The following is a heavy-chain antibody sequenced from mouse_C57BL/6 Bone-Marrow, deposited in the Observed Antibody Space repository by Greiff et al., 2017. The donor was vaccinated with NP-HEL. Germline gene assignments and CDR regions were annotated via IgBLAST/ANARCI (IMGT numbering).Heavy chain of an antibody. CDR1: GYTFTSYT. Sequence: QVQLQESGAELARPGASVKMSCKASGYTFTSYTMHWVKQRPGQGLEWIGYINPSSGYTKYNQKFKDKAKLTADKSSSTAYMELRSLTSEDSAVYYCARRLLRGNAMDYWGQGTSVTVSS. V-gene: IGHV1-4*01. J-gene: IGHJ4*01. CDR3: ARRLLRGNAMDY. D-gene: IGHD2-3*01. CDR2: INPSSGYT.